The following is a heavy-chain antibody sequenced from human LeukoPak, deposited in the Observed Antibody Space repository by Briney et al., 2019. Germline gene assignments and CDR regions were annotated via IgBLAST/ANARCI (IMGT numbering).Heavy chain of an antibody. CDR1: GDSITTYY. CDR2: IYYSGTT. J-gene: IGHJ5*02. D-gene: IGHD4-17*01. Sequence: PSETLCLTCSVSGDSITTYYGNWIPQTPGKGLEWIGYIYYSGTTHYTPSLKSRLTISLDTSKNQFSLKLSSMTAADTAVYYCARATTVTTRFDPWGQGTLVIVSS. V-gene: IGHV4-59*12. CDR3: ARATTVTTRFDP.